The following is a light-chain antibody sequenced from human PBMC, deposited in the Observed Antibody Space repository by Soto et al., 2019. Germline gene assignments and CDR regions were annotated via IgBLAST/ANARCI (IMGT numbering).Light chain of an antibody. J-gene: IGKJ1*01. CDR3: QQYVTSLRT. Sequence: EIVLTQSPGTLSLSPGERATLSCRASQSVSSNYLAWYQQKPGQAPRLLIYVASSRATGIPDRFSGSGSGTDFTLTISRLEPEDLAVYYCQQYVTSLRTFGQGTKVEIK. CDR1: QSVSSNY. V-gene: IGKV3-20*01. CDR2: VAS.